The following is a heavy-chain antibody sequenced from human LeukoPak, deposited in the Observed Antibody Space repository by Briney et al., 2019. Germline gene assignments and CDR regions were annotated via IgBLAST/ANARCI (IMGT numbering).Heavy chain of an antibody. V-gene: IGHV3-7*01. CDR3: ARERGRYYDILTGAFDY. CDR1: GFIFNNFW. CDR2: IKRDGSEK. J-gene: IGHJ4*02. D-gene: IGHD3-9*01. Sequence: GGSLRLSCATSGFIFNNFWMSWVRQAPGKGLEWVANIKRDGSEKYYVDSVKGRFTISRDNAKNSLYLQMNSLRAEDTAVYYCARERGRYYDILTGAFDYWGQGTLVTVSS.